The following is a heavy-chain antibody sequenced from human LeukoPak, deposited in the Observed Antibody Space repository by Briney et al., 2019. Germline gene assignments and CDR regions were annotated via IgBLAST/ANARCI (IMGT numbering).Heavy chain of an antibody. CDR3: ARQGYYGSGSYYTLGYNWFDP. D-gene: IGHD3-10*01. CDR1: GESFSGYY. Sequence: SEPLSLTCAVYGESFSGYYWSWIRQPPGKGLEWIGEIDHSGSTNYNPSLKSRVTISVDTSKNQFSLKLSSVTAADTAVYYCARQGYYGSGSYYTLGYNWFDPWGQGTLVTVSS. J-gene: IGHJ5*02. V-gene: IGHV4-34*01. CDR2: IDHSGST.